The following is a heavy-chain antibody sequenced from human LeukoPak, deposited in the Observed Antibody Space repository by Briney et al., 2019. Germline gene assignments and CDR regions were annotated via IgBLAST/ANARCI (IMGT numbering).Heavy chain of an antibody. Sequence: PGGSLRLSCAVSGFTFNTYNMNWVRQAPGKGLEWVSSISSSSSYIYYADSVKGRFTISRDNAKNSLYLQMSSLRVEDTAVYYCARRYCSSTSCTLDYWGQGTLVTVSS. CDR1: GFTFNTYN. J-gene: IGHJ4*02. V-gene: IGHV3-21*01. CDR3: ARRYCSSTSCTLDY. D-gene: IGHD2-2*01. CDR2: ISSSSSYI.